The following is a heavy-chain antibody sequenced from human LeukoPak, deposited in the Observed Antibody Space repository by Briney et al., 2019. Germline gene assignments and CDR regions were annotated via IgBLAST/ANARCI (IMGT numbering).Heavy chain of an antibody. CDR1: GFTSSSYS. CDR3: AGSPLYDFWSGYSYFDY. Sequence: GGSLRLSCAASGFTSSSYSMNWVRQAPGKGLEWVSYISSSSSTIYYADSVKGRFTISRDNAKNSLYLQMNSLRAEDTAVYYCAGSPLYDFWSGYSYFDYWGQGTLVTVSS. D-gene: IGHD3-3*01. J-gene: IGHJ4*02. CDR2: ISSSSSTI. V-gene: IGHV3-48*01.